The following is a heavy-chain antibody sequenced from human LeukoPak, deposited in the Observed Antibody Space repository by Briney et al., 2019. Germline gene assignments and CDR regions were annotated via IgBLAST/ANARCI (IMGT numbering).Heavy chain of an antibody. J-gene: IGHJ4*02. D-gene: IGHD6-13*01. Sequence: ASVKVSCKASGYTFTGYYMHWVRQAPGQGLEWMGWVNPNSGGTNYAQKFQGRVTMTRDTSISTAYMELSRLRSDDTAVYYCARARYSSSWYLLWGQGTLVTVSS. CDR3: ARARYSSSWYLL. CDR1: GYTFTGYY. V-gene: IGHV1-2*02. CDR2: VNPNSGGT.